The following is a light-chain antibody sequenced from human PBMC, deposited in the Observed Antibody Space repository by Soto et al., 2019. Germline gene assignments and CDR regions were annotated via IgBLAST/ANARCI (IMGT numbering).Light chain of an antibody. CDR1: ESIDNW. CDR2: AAS. Sequence: NQVTKSPSTLSASVGDTVTITCRASESIDNWLAWYQQKPGKAPKLLIFAASTLVRGVPSRFSGRGSGTEFTLTISSLQADDYATFYCQQYHTDWTFGQGTKVDIK. CDR3: QQYHTDWT. J-gene: IGKJ1*01. V-gene: IGKV1-5*01.